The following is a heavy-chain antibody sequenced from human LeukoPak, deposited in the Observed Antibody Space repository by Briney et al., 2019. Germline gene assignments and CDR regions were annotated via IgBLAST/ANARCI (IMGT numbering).Heavy chain of an antibody. J-gene: IGHJ4*02. Sequence: GASVKVSCKAPGYTFTGYYMHWVRQAPGQGLEWMGRINPNSGGTNYAQKFQGRVTMTRDTSISTAYMELSRLRSDDTAVYYCARGPKPDTAMVRGVFDYWGQGTLVTVSS. D-gene: IGHD5-18*01. V-gene: IGHV1-2*06. CDR3: ARGPKPDTAMVRGVFDY. CDR2: INPNSGGT. CDR1: GYTFTGYY.